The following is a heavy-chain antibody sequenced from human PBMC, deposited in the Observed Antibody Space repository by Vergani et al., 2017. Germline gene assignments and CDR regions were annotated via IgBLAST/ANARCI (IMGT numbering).Heavy chain of an antibody. CDR1: GFTFRNYA. V-gene: IGHV3-23*04. J-gene: IGHJ2*01. Sequence: EVQLVTSGGGLVQPGGSLRLSCAASGFTFRNYAMTWVRQAPGKGLEWVSIISDNGGTTYYADSVKGRFTISRDNAKNSLYLQMNSLRAEDTALYYCAKDHYDFWSGYPNLSPFDLWGRGTLVTVSS. CDR2: ISDNGGTT. D-gene: IGHD3-3*01. CDR3: AKDHYDFWSGYPNLSPFDL.